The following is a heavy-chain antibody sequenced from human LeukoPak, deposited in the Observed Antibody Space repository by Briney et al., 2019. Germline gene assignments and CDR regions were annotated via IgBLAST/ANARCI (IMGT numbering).Heavy chain of an antibody. CDR2: ISSSSSVT. Sequence: GGSLRLSCAATGFTFSDYYISWIRQAPGKGLEWVSYISSSSSVTNYADSVKGRFTISRDNAKNSLFLQMNGLRAEDTAVYYCTRDRRRAMFRGVEGVDYWGQGTLVTVSS. CDR3: TRDRRRAMFRGVEGVDY. D-gene: IGHD3-10*01. V-gene: IGHV3-11*06. J-gene: IGHJ4*02. CDR1: GFTFSDYY.